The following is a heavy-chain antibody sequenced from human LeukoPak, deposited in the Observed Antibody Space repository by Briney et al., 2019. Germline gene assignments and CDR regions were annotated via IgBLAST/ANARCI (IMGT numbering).Heavy chain of an antibody. V-gene: IGHV3-30*04. Sequence: PGGSLRLSCAASGLTFSSYAMHWVRQAPGKGLEWVAVISYDGSNKYYADSVKGRFTISRDNSKNTLYLQMNSLRADDTAVYYCARDLKPQLVLDYWGQGTLVTVSS. CDR1: GLTFSSYA. J-gene: IGHJ4*02. CDR2: ISYDGSNK. D-gene: IGHD6-13*01. CDR3: ARDLKPQLVLDY.